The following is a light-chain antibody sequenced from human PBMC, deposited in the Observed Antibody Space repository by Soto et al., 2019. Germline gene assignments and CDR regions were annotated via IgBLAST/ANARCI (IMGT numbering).Light chain of an antibody. CDR3: QSNDNGLSGSDV. V-gene: IGLV1-40*01. Sequence: QSLLTQPPSVSGAPGQRFTISCTGSISNIGAGYDVNWYQQLPETAPKLLIFGDSNRPSGVPDRFSGSKSGTSASLVITGLQADDEADYYCQSNDNGLSGSDVFGTGTKVTVL. CDR1: ISNIGAGYD. J-gene: IGLJ1*01. CDR2: GDS.